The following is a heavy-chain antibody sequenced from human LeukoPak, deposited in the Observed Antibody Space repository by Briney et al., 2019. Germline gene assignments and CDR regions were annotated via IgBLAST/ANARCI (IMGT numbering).Heavy chain of an antibody. J-gene: IGHJ6*03. CDR2: INRDGSDK. CDR3: TTHYSNYWDYYFHMDV. CDR1: GFTFSIYW. Sequence: GGSLRLSCAASGFTFSIYWMTWVRQAPGKGLEWVANINRDGSDKYYVDSVKGRFTISRDNAKNSLYLQMNSLRAEDTAVYYCTTHYSNYWDYYFHMDVWGKGTTVTVSS. D-gene: IGHD4-11*01. V-gene: IGHV3-7*01.